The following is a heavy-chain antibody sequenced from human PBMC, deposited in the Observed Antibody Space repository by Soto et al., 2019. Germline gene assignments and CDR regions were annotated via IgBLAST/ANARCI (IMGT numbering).Heavy chain of an antibody. Sequence: GGSLRLSCAASGFTFSSYSMNWVRQAPGKGLEWVSYISSSSSTIYYADSVKGRFTISRDNAKNSLYLQMNSLRDEDTAVYYCARGPHPTNNYDILTGYYGIPFDYWGQGTLVTVSS. CDR3: ARGPHPTNNYDILTGYYGIPFDY. D-gene: IGHD3-9*01. CDR2: ISSSSSTI. J-gene: IGHJ4*02. V-gene: IGHV3-48*02. CDR1: GFTFSSYS.